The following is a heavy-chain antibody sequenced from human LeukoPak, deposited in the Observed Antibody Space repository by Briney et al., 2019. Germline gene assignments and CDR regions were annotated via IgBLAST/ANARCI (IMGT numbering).Heavy chain of an antibody. CDR2: IYYSGST. CDR1: GYFISSGYY. Sequence: SETLSLTCSVSGYFISSGYYWGWIRQPPGKGLEWIGYIYYSGSTNYNPSLKSRVTISVDTSKNQFSLKLSSVTAADTAVYYCARVMTFGQWLVPQNWGQGTLVTVSS. CDR3: ARVMTFGQWLVPQN. J-gene: IGHJ4*02. D-gene: IGHD6-19*01. V-gene: IGHV4-61*01.